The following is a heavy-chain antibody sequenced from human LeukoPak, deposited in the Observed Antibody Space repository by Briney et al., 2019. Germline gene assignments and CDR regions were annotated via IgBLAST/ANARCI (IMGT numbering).Heavy chain of an antibody. J-gene: IGHJ4*02. CDR2: IYHSGST. Sequence: SETLSFTCTGSGVSISSGSHYRPWIRQPPGKGLEWIAYIYHSGSTNYNPSLKSRVTISVDTSKNQCSLELSSVTAADTALYYCARFNYDSSGYYRTFDYWGQGTLVTVSS. D-gene: IGHD3-22*01. V-gene: IGHV4-61*01. CDR3: ARFNYDSSGYYRTFDY. CDR1: GVSISSGSHY.